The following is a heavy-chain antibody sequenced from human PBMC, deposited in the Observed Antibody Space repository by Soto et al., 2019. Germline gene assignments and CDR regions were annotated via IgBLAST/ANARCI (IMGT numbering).Heavy chain of an antibody. CDR3: AKIQAYGSGSYPAPIDY. CDR1: GFTFSSYA. J-gene: IGHJ4*02. D-gene: IGHD3-10*01. V-gene: IGHV3-23*01. Sequence: PGGSLRLSCAASGFTFSSYAMSWDRQAPGKGLEWVSAISGSGGSTYYADSVKGRFTISRDNSKNTLYLQMNSLRAEDTAVYYCAKIQAYGSGSYPAPIDYWGQGTLVTVSS. CDR2: ISGSGGST.